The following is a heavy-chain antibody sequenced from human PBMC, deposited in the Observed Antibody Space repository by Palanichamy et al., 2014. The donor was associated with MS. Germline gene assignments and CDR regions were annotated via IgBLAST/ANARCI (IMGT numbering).Heavy chain of an antibody. CDR1: GFTFSSYS. Sequence: EVQLVESGGGLVQPGGSLRLSCAASGFTFSSYSMNWVRQAPGKGLEWVSYISSSSSTIYYADSVKGRFTISRDNAKNSLYLQMNSLRDEDTAVYYCARDRYSSSWSFFDYWGQGTLVTVSS. J-gene: IGHJ4*02. V-gene: IGHV3-48*02. CDR3: ARDRYSSSWSFFDY. CDR2: ISSSSSTI. D-gene: IGHD6-13*01.